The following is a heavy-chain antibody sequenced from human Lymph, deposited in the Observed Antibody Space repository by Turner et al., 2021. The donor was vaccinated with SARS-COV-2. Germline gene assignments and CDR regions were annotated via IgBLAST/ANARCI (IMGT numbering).Heavy chain of an antibody. J-gene: IGHJ4*02. Sequence: VQLVESGGGLVQPGGSLSLSCAASGFTFSYYWMSWVRQAPGKGLEWVANIKQDGSEKYYVDSVKGRFTISRDNAKNSLFLQMNSLRAEDTAVYYCARMGSSSWYFDYWGQGTLVTVSS. D-gene: IGHD1-26*01. CDR1: GFTFSYYW. CDR3: ARMGSSSWYFDY. CDR2: IKQDGSEK. V-gene: IGHV3-7*01.